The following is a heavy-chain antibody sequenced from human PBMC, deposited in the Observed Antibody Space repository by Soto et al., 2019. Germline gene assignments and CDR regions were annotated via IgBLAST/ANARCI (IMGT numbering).Heavy chain of an antibody. V-gene: IGHV3-72*01. J-gene: IGHJ6*03. CDR3: ARTPVVPPVSYYYYYYMDV. Sequence: PGGSLRLSCAASGFTCSDHYMDWVRQAPGKGLEWVGRIRNKANSYTTEYAASVQGRFTISRDDSKNSLYLQMNSLRTEDTAVYYCARTPVVPPVSYYYYYYMDVWGKGTTVTVSS. CDR1: GFTCSDHY. CDR2: IRNKANSYTT. D-gene: IGHD2-2*01.